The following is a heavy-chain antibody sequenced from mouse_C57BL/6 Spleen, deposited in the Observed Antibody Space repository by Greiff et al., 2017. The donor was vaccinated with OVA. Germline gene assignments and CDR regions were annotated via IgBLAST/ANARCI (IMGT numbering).Heavy chain of an antibody. CDR3: ASSFYYGSSSYAMDY. V-gene: IGHV1-63*01. D-gene: IGHD1-1*01. J-gene: IGHJ4*01. CDR2: IYPGGGYT. CDR1: GYTFTNYW. Sequence: QVQLQQSGAELVRPGPSVKMSCKASGYTFTNYWIGWAKQRPGHGLEWIGDIYPGGGYTNYNEKFKGKATLTADKSSSTAYMQFSSLTSEDSAIYYCASSFYYGSSSYAMDYWGQGTSVTVSS.